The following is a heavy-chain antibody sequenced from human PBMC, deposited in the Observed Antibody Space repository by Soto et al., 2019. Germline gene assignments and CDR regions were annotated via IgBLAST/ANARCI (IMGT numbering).Heavy chain of an antibody. Sequence: GGSMRLSCAASGFTFDDYTMHWVRQAPGKGLEWVSLISWDGGSTYYADSVKGRFTISRDNSKNSLYLQMNSLRTEDTALYYCAKENYYYGMDVWGQGTTVTVSS. CDR1: GFTFDDYT. V-gene: IGHV3-43*01. J-gene: IGHJ6*02. CDR3: AKENYYYGMDV. CDR2: ISWDGGST.